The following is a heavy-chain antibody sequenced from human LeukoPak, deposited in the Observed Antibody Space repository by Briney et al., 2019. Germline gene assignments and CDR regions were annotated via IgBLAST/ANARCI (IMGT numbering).Heavy chain of an antibody. CDR2: IYHSNTT. Sequence: SETLSLTCAVSGGSITSSNWWSWVRQPPGKGLEWIGEIYHSNTTNYNPSLKSRVTISVDNSKNQFSLRLSSVTAADTAVYYCARGSSGWYGNWFDPWGQGTLVTVSS. CDR1: GGSITSSNW. D-gene: IGHD6-19*01. J-gene: IGHJ5*02. CDR3: ARGSSGWYGNWFDP. V-gene: IGHV4-4*02.